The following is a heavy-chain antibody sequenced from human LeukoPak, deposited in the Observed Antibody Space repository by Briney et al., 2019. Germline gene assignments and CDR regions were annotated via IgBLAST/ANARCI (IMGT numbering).Heavy chain of an antibody. V-gene: IGHV3-21*01. CDR3: ARERGTATDH. D-gene: IGHD3-16*01. J-gene: IGHJ4*02. Sequence: KTGGSLRLSCVASGFTFSSYSMNWVRQAPGKGLEWVSSISSSSSYIYYADSVKGRFTISRDNAKNSLYLQMNSLRAEDTAVYYCARERGTATDHWGQGTLVTVSS. CDR2: ISSSSSYI. CDR1: GFTFSSYS.